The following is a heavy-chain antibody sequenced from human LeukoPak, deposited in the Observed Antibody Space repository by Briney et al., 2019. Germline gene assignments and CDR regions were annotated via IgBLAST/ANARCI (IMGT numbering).Heavy chain of an antibody. J-gene: IGHJ4*02. CDR3: ARGGRNSFDY. D-gene: IGHD1-14*01. V-gene: IGHV3-74*01. Sequence: GGSLRLSCAASGFTFSSYWMHWVRHAPGKGLVWVSRITSDGSSTSYADSVQGRFTISRDNAKNTLYLQMDSLRAEDTAAYYCARGGRNSFDYWGQGTLVTVSS. CDR1: GFTFSSYW. CDR2: ITSDGSST.